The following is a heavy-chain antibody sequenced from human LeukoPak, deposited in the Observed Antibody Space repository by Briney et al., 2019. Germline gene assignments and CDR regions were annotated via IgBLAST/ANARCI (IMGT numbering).Heavy chain of an antibody. J-gene: IGHJ5*02. V-gene: IGHV4-39*07. D-gene: IGHD5-18*01. CDR1: GGSISSSSYY. CDR3: ARDLRIQLSINWFDP. Sequence: PSETLSLTCTVSGGSISSSSYYWGWIRQPPGKGLEWIGSINYSGSTYYNPSLKSRVTISVDTSKNQFSLKLSSVTAADTAVYYCARDLRIQLSINWFDPWGQGTLVTVSS. CDR2: INYSGST.